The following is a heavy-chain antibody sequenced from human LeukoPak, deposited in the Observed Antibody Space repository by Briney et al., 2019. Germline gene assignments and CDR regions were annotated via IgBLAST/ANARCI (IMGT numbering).Heavy chain of an antibody. D-gene: IGHD3-10*01. V-gene: IGHV3-9*01. CDR2: ISWNSGSI. J-gene: IGHJ4*02. Sequence: PGRSLRLSCAASGSTFDDYAMHWVRQAPGKGLEWVSGISWNSGSIGYADSVKGRFTISRDNAKNSLYLQMNSLRAEDTALYYCAKAKLWFGELSKAYFDYWGQGTLVTVSS. CDR1: GSTFDDYA. CDR3: AKAKLWFGELSKAYFDY.